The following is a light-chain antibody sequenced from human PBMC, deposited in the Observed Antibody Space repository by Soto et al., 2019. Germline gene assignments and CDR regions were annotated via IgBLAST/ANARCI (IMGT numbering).Light chain of an antibody. CDR2: EAS. J-gene: IGKJ2*01. CDR1: QSVSSY. Sequence: EIVLTQSPATLSLSPGERATLSCRASQSVSSYLAWYQQKPGQAPRLLIYEASNRATGIPARFSGSGSGTDFTPPTRRLEPDDFAVYYCQQRSNGPSYPFGQGTKLEIK. CDR3: QQRSNGPSYP. V-gene: IGKV3-11*01.